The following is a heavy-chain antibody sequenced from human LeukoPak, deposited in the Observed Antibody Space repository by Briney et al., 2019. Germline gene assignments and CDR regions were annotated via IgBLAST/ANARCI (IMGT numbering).Heavy chain of an antibody. CDR2: ISWNSGSI. CDR1: GFTFSSHW. V-gene: IGHV3-9*01. D-gene: IGHD5-18*01. J-gene: IGHJ4*02. CDR3: AKDGYSYGLLPFDY. Sequence: GGSLRLSCAASGFTFSSHWMSWVRQAPGKGLEWVSGISWNSGSIGYADSVKGRFTISRDNAKNSLYLQMNSLRAEDTALYYCAKDGYSYGLLPFDYWGQGTLVTVSS.